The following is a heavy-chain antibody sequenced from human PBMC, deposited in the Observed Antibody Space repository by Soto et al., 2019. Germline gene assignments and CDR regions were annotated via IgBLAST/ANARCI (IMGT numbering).Heavy chain of an antibody. CDR2: IYYSGST. Sequence: TSETLSLTCTGSGGSISSYYWSWIRQPPGKGPEWIGYIYYSGSTNYNPSLKSRVTISVDTSKNQFSLKLSSVTAADTAVYYCARSPSIAARPGIFDYWGQGTLVTVS. J-gene: IGHJ4*02. CDR3: ARSPSIAARPGIFDY. CDR1: GGSISSYY. D-gene: IGHD6-6*01. V-gene: IGHV4-59*08.